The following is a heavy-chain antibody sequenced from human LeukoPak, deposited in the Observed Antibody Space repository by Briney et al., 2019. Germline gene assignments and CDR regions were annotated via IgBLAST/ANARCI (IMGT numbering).Heavy chain of an antibody. CDR2: IIPIFGTA. Sequence: SVKVSCKASGGTFSSYAISWVRQAPGQGLEWMGGIIPIFGTANYAQKFQGRVTITADESTSTAYMELSSLRSEDTAVYYCASSQGRYYYDSSGYPFDYWGQGTLVTVSS. V-gene: IGHV1-69*13. CDR1: GGTFSSYA. CDR3: ASSQGRYYYDSSGYPFDY. D-gene: IGHD3-22*01. J-gene: IGHJ4*02.